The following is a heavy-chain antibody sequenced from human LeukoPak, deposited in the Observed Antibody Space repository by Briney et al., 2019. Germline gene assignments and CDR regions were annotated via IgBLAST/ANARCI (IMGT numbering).Heavy chain of an antibody. Sequence: GGSLRLSCAASGFTFSSYSMNWVRQAPGKGLEWVSSISSSSYIYYADSVKGRFTISRDNAKNSLYLQMNSLRAEDTAVYYCARGLLWFGNYDYWGQGTLVTVSS. CDR2: ISSSSYI. CDR1: GFTFSSYS. CDR3: ARGLLWFGNYDY. D-gene: IGHD3-10*01. V-gene: IGHV3-21*01. J-gene: IGHJ4*02.